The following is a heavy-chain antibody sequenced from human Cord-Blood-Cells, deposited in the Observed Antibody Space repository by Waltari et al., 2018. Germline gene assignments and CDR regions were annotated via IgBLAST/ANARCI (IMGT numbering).Heavy chain of an antibody. J-gene: IGHJ4*02. Sequence: EVQLVESGGGLVQTGGSLRLSCAASGFTFSSYWMHWVRQAPGKRLVWVSRIMSDGGSTIYANSVKGRFTISRDNAKNTLYLQMNSLRAEDTAVYYCAREHIVVVTAIDYWGQGTLVTVSS. V-gene: IGHV3-74*01. CDR3: AREHIVVVTAIDY. D-gene: IGHD2-21*02. CDR2: IMSDGGST. CDR1: GFTFSSYW.